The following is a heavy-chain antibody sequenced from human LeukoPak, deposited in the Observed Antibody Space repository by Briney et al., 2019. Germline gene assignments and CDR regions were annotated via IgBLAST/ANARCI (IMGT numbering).Heavy chain of an antibody. D-gene: IGHD6-13*01. V-gene: IGHV1-24*01. Sequence: ASETVSCKVSGYTLNELSMYWVRQAPGARSEWVGGFDPEDGERSYAEKFQGRVTMTEDTSTVTAYMALSSLRSEDTAVYYCATAGAAGTSYYYDYCVMDVWGQGTTVTVSS. CDR1: GYTLNELS. CDR2: FDPEDGER. J-gene: IGHJ6*02. CDR3: ATAGAAGTSYYYDYCVMDV.